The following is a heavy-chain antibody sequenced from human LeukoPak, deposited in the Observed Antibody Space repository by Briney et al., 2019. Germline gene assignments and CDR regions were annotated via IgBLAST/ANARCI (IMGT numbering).Heavy chain of an antibody. CDR2: ISYDGSNK. CDR3: ANNLYYYDSSGYYGY. Sequence: GGSLRLSCVASGFTFSRYGMHWVRQAPGKGLEWVAVISYDGSNKYYADSVKGRFTISRDNSKNTLYLQMNSLRAEDTAVYYCANNLYYYDSSGYYGYWGQGTLVTVSS. V-gene: IGHV3-30*18. CDR1: GFTFSRYG. D-gene: IGHD3-22*01. J-gene: IGHJ4*02.